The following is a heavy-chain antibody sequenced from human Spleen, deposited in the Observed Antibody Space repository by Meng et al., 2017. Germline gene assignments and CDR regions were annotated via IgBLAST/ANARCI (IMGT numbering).Heavy chain of an antibody. CDR1: RGSFSDYY. CDR2: IKQSGST. D-gene: IGHD4-11*01. J-gene: IGHJ4*02. CDR3: ARGPTTMARYFDY. Sequence: QVQQQQVGAVRVQASETRSLTCGVSRGSFSDYYWSVTRQPPGKGLEWIGEIKQSGSTNYNPSLESRATRSVDTSQNNLSLKLSSGTAADSALYYGARGPTTMARYFDYWGQGTLVTVSS. V-gene: IGHV4-34*01.